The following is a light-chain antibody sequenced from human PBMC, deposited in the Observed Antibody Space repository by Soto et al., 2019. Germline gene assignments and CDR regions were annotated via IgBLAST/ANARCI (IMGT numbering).Light chain of an antibody. CDR3: SSYTSSNTWV. Sequence: QSALTQPASVSGSPGQSITISCTGTSSDVGGYNSVSWYQQHPGKAPRLMIYEVSNRPSGVSNRFSGSKSGNTASLTISGLQAEDEADYYCSSYTSSNTWVLGGGTKLTVL. J-gene: IGLJ3*02. CDR1: SSDVGGYNS. V-gene: IGLV2-14*01. CDR2: EVS.